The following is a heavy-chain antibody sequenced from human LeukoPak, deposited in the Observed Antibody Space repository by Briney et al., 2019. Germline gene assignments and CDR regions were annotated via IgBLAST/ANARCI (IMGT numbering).Heavy chain of an antibody. J-gene: IGHJ4*02. CDR3: ARSSFDY. CDR2: IIPIFGTA. Sequence: ASVKVSCKASGYTFTSYDINWVRQATGQGLEWMGGIIPIFGTANYAQKFQGRVTITTDESTSTAYMELRSLRSDDTAVYYCARSSFDYWGQGTLVTVSS. V-gene: IGHV1-69*05. CDR1: GYTFTSYD. D-gene: IGHD2-2*01.